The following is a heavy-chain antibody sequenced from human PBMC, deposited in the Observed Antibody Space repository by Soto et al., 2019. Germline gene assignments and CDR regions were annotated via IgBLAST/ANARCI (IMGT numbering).Heavy chain of an antibody. Sequence: QVQLVQSGAEVKKPGASVTVSCKTSGYTFSSIGISWVRQAPGQGLEWMGWISPHKDDTYYAQRLQGRVTMTTDTSTSTAYMELRSLRSDDTAVYFCASDLDGSGSYFTNYWGQGTLVSVSS. J-gene: IGHJ4*02. D-gene: IGHD3-10*01. V-gene: IGHV1-18*01. CDR3: ASDLDGSGSYFTNY. CDR1: GYTFSSIG. CDR2: ISPHKDDT.